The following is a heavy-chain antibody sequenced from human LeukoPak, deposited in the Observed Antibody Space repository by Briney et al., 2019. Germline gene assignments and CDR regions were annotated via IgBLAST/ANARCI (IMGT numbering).Heavy chain of an antibody. CDR2: INPNSGGT. V-gene: IGHV1-2*02. CDR1: GYTFTGYY. Sequence: ASVKVSCKASGYTFTGYYMHWVRQAPGQGPEWMGWINPNSGGTNYAQKFQGRVTMTRDTSISTAYMELSRLRSDDTAVYYCARDPGKYYDFWSGYLFDYWGQGTLVTVSS. J-gene: IGHJ4*02. D-gene: IGHD3-3*01. CDR3: ARDPGKYYDFWSGYLFDY.